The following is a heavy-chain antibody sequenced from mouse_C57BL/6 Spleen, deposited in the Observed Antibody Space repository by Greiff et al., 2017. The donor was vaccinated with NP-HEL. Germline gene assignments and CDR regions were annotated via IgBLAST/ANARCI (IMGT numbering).Heavy chain of an antibody. CDR1: GFTFSNYW. CDR3: TGGTGTFFAY. D-gene: IGHD4-1*01. V-gene: IGHV6-3*01. Sequence: EVQLVESGGGLVQPGGSMKLSCVASGFTFSNYWMNWVRQSPEKGLEWVAQIRLKSDNYATHYAESVKGRFTISRDDSKSSVYLQMNNLRAEDTGIYYCTGGTGTFFAYWGQGTLVTVSA. CDR2: IRLKSDNYAT. J-gene: IGHJ3*01.